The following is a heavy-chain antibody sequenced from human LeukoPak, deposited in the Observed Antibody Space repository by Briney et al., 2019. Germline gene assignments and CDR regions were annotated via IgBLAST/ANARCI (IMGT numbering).Heavy chain of an antibody. J-gene: IGHJ6*03. CDR3: ARVWEDIPRRSTYYYYYMDV. V-gene: IGHV4-4*07. CDR1: GGSISSYY. D-gene: IGHD2-15*01. Sequence: SETLSLTCTVSGGSISSYYWSWIRQPAGKGLEWIGRIYTSGSTNYNPSLKSRVTMSVDTSKNQFSLKLSSVTAADTAVYYCARVWEDIPRRSTYYYYYMDVWGKGTTVTISS. CDR2: IYTSGST.